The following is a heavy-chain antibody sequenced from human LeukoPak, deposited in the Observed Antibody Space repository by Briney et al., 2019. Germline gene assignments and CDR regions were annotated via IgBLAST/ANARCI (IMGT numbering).Heavy chain of an antibody. Sequence: PGGSLRLSCAAAGFTFSNAWMSWVRQAPGKGLEWAGRIRSKTDGGTTDYPAPVKGRFTISRDDSKNTVFLQMNSLKTEDTAVYYCITDPYDVWSVYPFQHWGQGTLVTVSS. J-gene: IGHJ1*01. V-gene: IGHV3-15*01. CDR1: GFTFSNAW. D-gene: IGHD3-3*01. CDR2: IRSKTDGGTT. CDR3: ITDPYDVWSVYPFQH.